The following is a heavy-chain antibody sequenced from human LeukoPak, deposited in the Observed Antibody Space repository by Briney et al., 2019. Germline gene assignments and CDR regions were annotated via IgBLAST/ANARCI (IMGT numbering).Heavy chain of an antibody. CDR3: ARDGESSGWYGNDY. J-gene: IGHJ4*02. CDR2: IKEDGSEK. Sequence: PGGSLRLSCAASGFTLTRYWMSWVRQAPGKGLEWVAKIKEDGSEKYYVDSVKGRFTISRDNAKNSLDLQMNSLRAEDTAVYYCARDGESSGWYGNDYWGQGNLVTVSS. D-gene: IGHD6-19*01. CDR1: GFTLTRYW. V-gene: IGHV3-7*01.